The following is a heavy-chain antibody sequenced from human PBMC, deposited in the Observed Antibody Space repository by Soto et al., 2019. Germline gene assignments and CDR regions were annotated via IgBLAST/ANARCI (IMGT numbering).Heavy chain of an antibody. D-gene: IGHD2-2*01. V-gene: IGHV4-59*01. CDR2: IYDTGISGYTPST. Sequence: SETLSLTCTVSGGSITSSYWSWIRRPPGRGLEWIAYIYDTGISGYTPSTSYNPSLKSRVTMSVDTSKSQFSLKLTSVTAADTAVYYCARMLVNVRYDNAVHDTFDVWGQGTMVTVSS. CDR3: ARMLVNVRYDNAVHDTFDV. J-gene: IGHJ3*01. CDR1: GGSITSSY.